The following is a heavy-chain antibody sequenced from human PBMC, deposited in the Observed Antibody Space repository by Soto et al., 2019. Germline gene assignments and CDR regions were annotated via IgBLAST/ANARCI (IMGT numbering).Heavy chain of an antibody. Sequence: ASVKVSCKASGYTFTSYGISWVRQAPGQGLEWMGWISAYNGNTNYAQKLQGRVTMTTDASTSTAYMELRSLRSDDTAVYYCAREGVQQLVGDTDYYYYGMDVWGQGTTVTVSS. J-gene: IGHJ6*02. V-gene: IGHV1-18*04. CDR3: AREGVQQLVGDTDYYYYGMDV. CDR2: ISAYNGNT. D-gene: IGHD6-13*01. CDR1: GYTFTSYG.